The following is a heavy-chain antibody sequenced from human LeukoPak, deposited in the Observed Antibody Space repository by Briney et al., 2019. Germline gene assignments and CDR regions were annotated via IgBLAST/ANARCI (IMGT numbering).Heavy chain of an antibody. Sequence: ASVTVSCKGAGYTFTSYGFSWVRQAPGQGLEWIGWISAYNGNTNYAQKLQGRVTMTTDTSTSTAYMELRSLRSDDTAVYYCARDLRDYDILTGLGTWGQGTLVTVSS. CDR1: GYTFTSYG. V-gene: IGHV1-18*01. CDR3: ARDLRDYDILTGLGT. D-gene: IGHD3-9*01. CDR2: ISAYNGNT. J-gene: IGHJ5*02.